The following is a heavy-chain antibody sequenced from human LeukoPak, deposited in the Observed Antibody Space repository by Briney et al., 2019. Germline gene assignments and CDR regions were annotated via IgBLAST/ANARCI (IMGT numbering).Heavy chain of an antibody. CDR2: IKQDGSAR. V-gene: IGHV3-7*01. J-gene: IGHJ3*02. CDR1: GFTFSSYW. Sequence: GGSLRLSCAASGFTFSSYWMSWVRQAPGKGLEWVANIKQDGSARYYVDSVKGRFTISRDNAKNSLYLRMNSLRAEDTAVYYCARDLWDAFDIWGQGTMVTVSS. CDR3: ARDLWDAFDI.